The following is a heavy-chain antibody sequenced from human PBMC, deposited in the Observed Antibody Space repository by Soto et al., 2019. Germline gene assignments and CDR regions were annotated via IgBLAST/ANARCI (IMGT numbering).Heavy chain of an antibody. CDR3: ARDTMGCSGGSCFVYYYYMDV. V-gene: IGHV4-59*01. J-gene: IGHJ6*03. Sequence: SETLCLTCAVDGGSCSGYYWSWIRQPPGKGLEWIGYIYYSGSTNYNPSLKSRVTISVDTSKNQFSLKLSSVTAADTAVYYCARDTMGCSGGSCFVYYYYMDVWGKGTTVTVSS. CDR2: IYYSGST. D-gene: IGHD2-15*01. CDR1: GGSCSGYY.